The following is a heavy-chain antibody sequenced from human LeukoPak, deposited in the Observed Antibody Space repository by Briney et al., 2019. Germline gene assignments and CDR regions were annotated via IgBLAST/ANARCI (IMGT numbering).Heavy chain of an antibody. Sequence: GGSLRLSCAASGFTFSSYAMSWVRQAPGKGLEWVSAISGSGGSTYYADSVKGRFTISRDNAKNSLYLQMNSLRAEDTAVYYCARALDIVVVPAAFDIWGQGTMVTVSS. CDR3: ARALDIVVVPAAFDI. J-gene: IGHJ3*02. CDR2: ISGSGGST. D-gene: IGHD2-2*01. V-gene: IGHV3-23*01. CDR1: GFTFSSYA.